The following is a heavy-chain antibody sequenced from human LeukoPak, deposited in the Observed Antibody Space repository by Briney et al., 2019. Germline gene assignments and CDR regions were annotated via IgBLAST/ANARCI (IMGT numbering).Heavy chain of an antibody. Sequence: GGSLRLSCAASGFTVSSNYMNWVRQAPGKGLEWVSVIYSGGSTYYADSVKGRFTISRHTSKNTLSLQMDSLRPDDTAVYYCARGRPGDYSGSYYIFDYWGQGTLVTVSS. J-gene: IGHJ4*02. CDR1: GFTVSSNY. CDR3: ARGRPGDYSGSYYIFDY. V-gene: IGHV3-53*04. D-gene: IGHD1-26*01. CDR2: IYSGGST.